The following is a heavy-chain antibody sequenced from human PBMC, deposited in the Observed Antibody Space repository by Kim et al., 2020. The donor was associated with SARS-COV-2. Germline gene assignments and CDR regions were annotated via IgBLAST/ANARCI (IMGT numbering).Heavy chain of an antibody. Sequence: GGSLRLSCAASGFTFSSYAMSWVRQAPGKGLEWVSAISGSGGSTYYADSVKGRFTISRDNSKNTLYLQMNSLRAEDTAVYYCAKIPGSRWTYYDYTGGMDVWGQGTPVTVSS. CDR1: GFTFSSYA. V-gene: IGHV3-23*01. CDR3: AKIPGSRWTYYDYTGGMDV. J-gene: IGHJ6*02. CDR2: ISGSGGST. D-gene: IGHD3-16*01.